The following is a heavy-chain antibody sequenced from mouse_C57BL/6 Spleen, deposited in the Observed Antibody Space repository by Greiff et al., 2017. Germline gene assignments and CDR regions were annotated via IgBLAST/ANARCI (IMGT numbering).Heavy chain of an antibody. V-gene: IGHV5-4*01. Sequence: FSSYAMSWVRQTPEKRLEWVATISDGGSYTYYPDNVKGRFTISRDNAKNNLYLQMSHLKSEDTAMDYCARWAVVATRYFDVWGTGTTVTVSS. CDR2: ISDGGSYT. J-gene: IGHJ1*03. CDR1: FSSYA. D-gene: IGHD1-1*01. CDR3: ARWAVVATRYFDV.